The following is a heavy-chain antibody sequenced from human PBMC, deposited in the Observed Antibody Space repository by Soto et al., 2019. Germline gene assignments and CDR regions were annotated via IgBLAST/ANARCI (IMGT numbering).Heavy chain of an antibody. D-gene: IGHD5-18*01. J-gene: IGHJ6*02. CDR1: GYDYVTYA. CDR2: ISTLNGNT. V-gene: IGHV1-18*01. CDR3: ARRVQVWLPDYYGMDV. Sequence: QAQFVQSGAEVKKPGASVNVSCKASGYDYVTYAITLVRQRPGQGLEWMGWISTLNGNTNYAQNFQGRVTMTTDTSTRMGHLELRSLRSDDTAVYYCARRVQVWLPDYYGMDVWGQGTTVTVSS.